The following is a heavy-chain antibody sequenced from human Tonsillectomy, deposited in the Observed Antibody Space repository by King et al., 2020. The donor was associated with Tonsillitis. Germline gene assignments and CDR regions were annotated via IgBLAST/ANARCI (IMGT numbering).Heavy chain of an antibody. J-gene: IGHJ4*02. CDR1: GGSISSYY. Sequence: LQLQESGPGLVKPSETLSLTCTVSGGSISSYYWSWIRQPPGKGLEWIGYIYYSGSTNYNPSLKSRVTISVDTSKNQFSLKLSSVTAADTAVYYWARDSVRGSQPDYWGQGTLVTVSS. CDR3: ARDSVRGSQPDY. D-gene: IGHD3-10*01. CDR2: IYYSGST. V-gene: IGHV4-59*01.